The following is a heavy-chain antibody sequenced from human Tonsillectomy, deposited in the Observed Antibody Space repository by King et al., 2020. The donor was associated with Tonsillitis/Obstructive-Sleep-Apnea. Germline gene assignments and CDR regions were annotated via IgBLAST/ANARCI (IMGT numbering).Heavy chain of an antibody. CDR3: AKEPYGYGDFYYYYYYMDV. CDR2: ISYDGSNK. D-gene: IGHD4-17*01. J-gene: IGHJ6*03. Sequence: VQLVESGGGVVQPGRSLRLSCAASGFTFSSYGMHWVRQAPGKGLEWVAVISYDGSNKYYADSVKGRFTISRDNSKNTLYLQMNSLRAEDTAVYYCAKEPYGYGDFYYYYYYMDVWGKGTTVTVSS. V-gene: IGHV3-30*18. CDR1: GFTFSSYG.